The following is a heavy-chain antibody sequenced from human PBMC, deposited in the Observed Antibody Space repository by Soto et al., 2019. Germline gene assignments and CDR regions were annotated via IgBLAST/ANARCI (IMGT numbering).Heavy chain of an antibody. V-gene: IGHV3-23*01. J-gene: IGHJ4*02. CDR2: ISGGGSST. D-gene: IGHD3-16*01. CDR1: GFTFSNYA. Sequence: GGSLRLSCAASGFTFSNYAMSWVRQAPGKGLEWVSSISGGGSSTYYADSVKGRFTISRDNSKNTIYLQMNSLRAEDTAVYYCAKVPAYDYVWGTYSYFDYWGLGALVNVSS. CDR3: AKVPAYDYVWGTYSYFDY.